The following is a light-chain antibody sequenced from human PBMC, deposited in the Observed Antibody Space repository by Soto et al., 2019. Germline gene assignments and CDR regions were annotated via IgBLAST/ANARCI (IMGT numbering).Light chain of an antibody. CDR1: SSDVGGYNY. CDR3: NSYTSSSTLVV. CDR2: DVS. J-gene: IGLJ2*01. V-gene: IGLV2-14*01. Sequence: QSALTQPASVSGSPGQSITISCTGTSSDVGGYNYVSWYQQHPGKAPKLMIYDVSNRPSGVSNRFSGSKSGNTASLTISGLQAEDEADYSCNSYTSSSTLVVFGGGTKVTVL.